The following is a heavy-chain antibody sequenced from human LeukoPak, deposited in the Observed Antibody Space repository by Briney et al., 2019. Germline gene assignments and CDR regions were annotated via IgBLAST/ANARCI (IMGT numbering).Heavy chain of an antibody. V-gene: IGHV3-21*06. CDR3: ARDPYSGNYGNYYYYYMDV. D-gene: IGHD1-26*01. CDR1: GFTFSTYN. J-gene: IGHJ6*03. CDR2: ITSSSSYI. Sequence: GGSLRLSCAASGFTFSTYNMNWVRHAPGKGLEWISPITSSSSYIYYADSVKGRFTISRDNAKNSLFLQMNNLSPDDTAVYFCARDPYSGNYGNYYYYYMDVWGKGTTVTISS.